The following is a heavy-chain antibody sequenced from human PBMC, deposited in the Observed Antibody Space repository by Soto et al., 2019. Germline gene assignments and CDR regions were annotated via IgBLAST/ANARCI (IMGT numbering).Heavy chain of an antibody. CDR3: ARDASGFDY. Sequence: QVQLVQSGAEVKKPGASVKVSCKASGYTFTNNYLHWVRQAPGQGLEWMGVIHPGGGSTNYAQKFQGRLIVTWDTSTSTVYMDLSSLISEDTAMYFCARDASGFDYWGQGTLVTVSS. D-gene: IGHD1-26*01. V-gene: IGHV1-46*01. CDR1: GYTFTNNY. J-gene: IGHJ4*02. CDR2: IHPGGGST.